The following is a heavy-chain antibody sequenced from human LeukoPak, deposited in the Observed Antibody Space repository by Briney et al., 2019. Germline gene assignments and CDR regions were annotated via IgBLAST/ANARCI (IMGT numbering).Heavy chain of an antibody. D-gene: IGHD6-19*01. V-gene: IGHV3-74*01. CDR2: INSDGSST. CDR1: GFTFSSYW. Sequence: GGSLRLSCAASGFTFSSYWMHWVRQAPGKGLVWVSRINSDGSSTSYADSVKGRFTISRDNAKNTLYLQMNSLRAEDTAVYYCARGGIAVAGTYYYYMDVWGKGTTVTISS. CDR3: ARGGIAVAGTYYYYMDV. J-gene: IGHJ6*03.